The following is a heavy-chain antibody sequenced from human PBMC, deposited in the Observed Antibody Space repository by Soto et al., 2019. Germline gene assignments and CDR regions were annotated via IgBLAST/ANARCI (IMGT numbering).Heavy chain of an antibody. J-gene: IGHJ1*01. CDR2: IYYSGST. Sequence: LSLTCTVSGGSISSSSYYWGWIRQPPGKGLEWIGSIYYSGSTYYNPSLKSRVTISVDTSKNQFSLKLSSVTAADTAVYYCARHLIAAAGPWGYWGQGTLATVSS. V-gene: IGHV4-39*01. CDR1: GGSISSSSYY. CDR3: ARHLIAAAGPWGY. D-gene: IGHD6-13*01.